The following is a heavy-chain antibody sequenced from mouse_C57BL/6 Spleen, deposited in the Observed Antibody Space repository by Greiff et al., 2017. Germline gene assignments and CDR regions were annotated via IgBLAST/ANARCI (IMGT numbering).Heavy chain of an antibody. CDR2: INPNNGGT. CDR3: ARRDWNYYLDY. V-gene: IGHV1-18*01. D-gene: IGHD3-3*01. Sequence: VQLQQSGPELVKPGASVTIPCKASGYTFTDYNMDWVKQSHGKSLEWIGDINPNNGGTIYNQKFKGKATLTVDKSSSTAYMELRSLTSEDTAVYYGARRDWNYYLDYWGQGTTRTVSS. CDR1: GYTFTDYN. J-gene: IGHJ2*01.